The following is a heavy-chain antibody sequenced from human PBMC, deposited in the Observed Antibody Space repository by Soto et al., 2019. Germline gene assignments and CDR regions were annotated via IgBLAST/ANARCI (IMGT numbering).Heavy chain of an antibody. D-gene: IGHD3-22*01. CDR3: ARDGPYYDSSGYPGYYYGMDV. CDR1: GFTFSSYW. Sequence: EVQLVESGGGLVQPGGSLRLSCAASGFTFSSYWMHWVRQAPGKGLVWVSRINSDGSSTSYADSVKGRFTISRDNAKNTLYLQMNSLRAEDTAVYYCARDGPYYDSSGYPGYYYGMDVWGQGTTVTVSS. V-gene: IGHV3-74*01. J-gene: IGHJ6*02. CDR2: INSDGSST.